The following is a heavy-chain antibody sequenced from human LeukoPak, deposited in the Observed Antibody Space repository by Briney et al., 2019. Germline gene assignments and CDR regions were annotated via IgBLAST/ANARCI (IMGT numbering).Heavy chain of an antibody. Sequence: SETLSLTCTVSGGSISSSSYYWGWIRQPPGKGLEWIGSIYYSGSTYYNPSLKSRVTISVDTSKNQFSLKLSSVTAADTAVYYCARHWGSGMATITPEIDYWGQGTLVTVSS. D-gene: IGHD5-24*01. V-gene: IGHV4-39*01. CDR3: ARHWGSGMATITPEIDY. CDR2: IYYSGST. CDR1: GGSISSSSYY. J-gene: IGHJ4*02.